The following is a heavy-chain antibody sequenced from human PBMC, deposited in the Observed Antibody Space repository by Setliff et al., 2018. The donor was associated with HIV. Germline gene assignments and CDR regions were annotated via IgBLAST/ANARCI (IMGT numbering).Heavy chain of an antibody. J-gene: IGHJ5*02. CDR2: MNPHSGNT. V-gene: IGHV1-8*02. Sequence: ASVKVSCKASVYTFTNYNINWVRQATGQGLEWMGWMNPHSGNTGYAQKFQGRVTMTRNTSISTAYMELSSLRSEDTAVYYCAREKTGLSNWFDPWGQGTVVTVS. D-gene: IGHD7-27*01. CDR3: AREKTGLSNWFDP. CDR1: VYTFTNYN.